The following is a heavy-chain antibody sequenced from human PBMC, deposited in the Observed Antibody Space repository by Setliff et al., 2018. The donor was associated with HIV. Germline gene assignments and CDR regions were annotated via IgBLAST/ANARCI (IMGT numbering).Heavy chain of an antibody. J-gene: IGHJ4*02. V-gene: IGHV3-48*01. CDR1: GFTFSTHN. Sequence: LRLSCAASGFTFSTHNMNWVRQAPGKGLEWVSYITTGGSTIYYADSVRGRFTISRDAPKNTLYLQMNNLRVEDTAVYYCARGYPIGLYYFDYWGQGTLVTVSS. D-gene: IGHD3-16*02. CDR2: ITTGGSTI. CDR3: ARGYPIGLYYFDY.